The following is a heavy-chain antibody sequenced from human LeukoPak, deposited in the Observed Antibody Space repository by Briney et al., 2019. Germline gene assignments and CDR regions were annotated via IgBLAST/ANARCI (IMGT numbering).Heavy chain of an antibody. D-gene: IGHD4-17*01. CDR3: ARTPTVTTFGY. V-gene: IGHV3-11*01. CDR2: ISSSGSTI. Sequence: RSGGSLRLSCAASGFTFSDYYMSWIRQALGKGLEWVSYISSSGSTIYYADSVKGRFTISRDNAKNSLYLQMNSLRAEDTAVYYCARTPTVTTFGYWGQGTLVTVSS. J-gene: IGHJ4*02. CDR1: GFTFSDYY.